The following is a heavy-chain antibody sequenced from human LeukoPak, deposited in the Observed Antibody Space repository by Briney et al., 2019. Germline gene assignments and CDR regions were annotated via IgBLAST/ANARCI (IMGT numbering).Heavy chain of an antibody. V-gene: IGHV3-33*01. CDR1: GFTFSSYG. Sequence: PGGSLRLSCAASGFTFSSYGMHWVRQAPGKGLEWVADIWYGGSDKYYADSVKGRFTISRDNSKNTLSLQMNSLRAEDTAVYYCARGALIYCSSTSCYSAFDIWGQGTMVTVSS. D-gene: IGHD2-2*01. J-gene: IGHJ3*02. CDR2: IWYGGSDK. CDR3: ARGALIYCSSTSCYSAFDI.